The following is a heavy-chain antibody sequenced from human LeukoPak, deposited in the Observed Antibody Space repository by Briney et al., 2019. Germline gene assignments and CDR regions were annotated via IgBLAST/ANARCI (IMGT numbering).Heavy chain of an antibody. CDR3: ARVAFGSSSGVYFDY. CDR2: IKQDGSEK. Sequence: GGSLRLSCAASGFTFSSYWMSWLRQAPGKGLEWVANIKQDGSEKYYVDSVKGRFTISRDNAKNSLYLQMNSLRAEDTAVYYCARVAFGSSSGVYFDYWGQGTLVTVSS. J-gene: IGHJ4*02. V-gene: IGHV3-7*01. D-gene: IGHD6-6*01. CDR1: GFTFSSYW.